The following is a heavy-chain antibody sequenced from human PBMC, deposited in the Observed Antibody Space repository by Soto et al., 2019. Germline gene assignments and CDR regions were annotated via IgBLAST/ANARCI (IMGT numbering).Heavy chain of an antibody. D-gene: IGHD6-19*01. J-gene: IGHJ4*02. V-gene: IGHV1-69*13. CDR1: GGTFSSYA. CDR3: ARESTGSYSSGWYDYFDY. CDR2: IIPIFGTA. Sequence: ASVKVSCKASGGTFSSYAISWVRQAPGQGLEWMGGIIPIFGTANYAQKFQGRVTITADESTSTAYMELSSLRSEDTAVYYCARESTGSYSSGWYDYFDYWGQGTLVTVSS.